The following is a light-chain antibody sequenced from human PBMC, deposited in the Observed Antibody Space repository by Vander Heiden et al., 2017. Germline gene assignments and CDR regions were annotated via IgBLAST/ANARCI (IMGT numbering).Light chain of an antibody. J-gene: IGKJ2*01. Sequence: DIVMTQSPDSLAVSLCERATINCKSSQSVIYSSNDKNYLAWYQQKAGQPPKLLIYWASTRESGVPDRFSGSGSGTDFTLTISSLQAEDVAVYYCQQYYSTPYTFGQGTKV. CDR2: WAS. V-gene: IGKV4-1*01. CDR3: QQYYSTPYT. CDR1: QSVIYSSNDKNY.